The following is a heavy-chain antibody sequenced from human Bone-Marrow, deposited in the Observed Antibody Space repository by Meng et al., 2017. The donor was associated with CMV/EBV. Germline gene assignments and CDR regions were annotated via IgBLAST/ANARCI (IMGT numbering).Heavy chain of an antibody. CDR2: IYPDDSDA. J-gene: IGHJ4*02. CDR1: GYSFTSYW. V-gene: IGHV5-51*01. D-gene: IGHD5-18*01. CDR3: ARAITVMADFGY. Sequence: GESLKISCKGSGYSFTSYWIGWVRQMPGKGLEWMGIIYPDDSDARYSPSFKGQVTISADKSVSTAYLQWSSLKASDTAMYYCARAITVMADFGYWGQGNLVTVSS.